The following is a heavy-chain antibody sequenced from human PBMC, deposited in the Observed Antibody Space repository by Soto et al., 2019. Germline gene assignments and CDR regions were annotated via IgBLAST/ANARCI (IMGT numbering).Heavy chain of an antibody. D-gene: IGHD3-3*01. CDR1: GFPFSSFE. J-gene: IGHJ4*02. CDR3: PLFGRTFWDD. CDR2: ISSTATTT. Sequence: EVQLVESGGGLVQPGGSLRLSCAASGFPFSSFEMNWVRQAPGKGLEWVSDISSTATTTYYADSVKGRFTISRDNAKKTSFRHVDSPVNDDANVYCGPLFGRTFWDDWGQGTLVTVSS. V-gene: IGHV3-48*03.